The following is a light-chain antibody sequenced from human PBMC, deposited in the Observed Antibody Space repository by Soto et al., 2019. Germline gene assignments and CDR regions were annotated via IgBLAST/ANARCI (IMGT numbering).Light chain of an antibody. Sequence: DIQMTQSPSSVSASVGDRVTFTCRASQDISSSLGWYQQKPGKAPKLLIYAASTLQSDVPSRFSGSGSGTDFTLAINRLQPEDFATYYCQQTNSFPLTFGQGTRLDIK. CDR3: QQTNSFPLT. J-gene: IGKJ5*01. CDR2: AAS. V-gene: IGKV1D-12*01. CDR1: QDISSS.